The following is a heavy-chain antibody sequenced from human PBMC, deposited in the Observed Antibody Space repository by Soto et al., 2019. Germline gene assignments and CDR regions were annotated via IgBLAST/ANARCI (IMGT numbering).Heavy chain of an antibody. D-gene: IGHD3-16*02. CDR2: INAGNGNT. J-gene: IGHJ4*02. Sequence: ASVKVSCKASGYTFTSYAMHWVRQAPGQRLEWMGWINAGNGNTKYSQKFQGRVTITRDTSASTAYMELSSLRSEDTAVYYCARDPPFILAQSPQTTNDFWGQGTLVTVSS. CDR3: ARDPPFILAQSPQTTNDF. CDR1: GYTFTSYA. V-gene: IGHV1-3*01.